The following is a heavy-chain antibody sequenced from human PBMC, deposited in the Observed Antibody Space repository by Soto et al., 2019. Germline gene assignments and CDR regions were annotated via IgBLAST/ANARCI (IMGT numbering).Heavy chain of an antibody. Sequence: QVQLVQSGAEVNKPESSVRVSCKASVGTFNNYAITWVRQAPGQGLEWLGGTIPMFGPTNYAEKFQGRVTITADESTNTAYMELSSLRSEDTAIYYCTRCGIRYHSIGYYLGIDGMDVWGQGTTVIVSS. CDR2: TIPMFGPT. V-gene: IGHV1-69*12. J-gene: IGHJ6*02. CDR3: TRCGIRYHSIGYYLGIDGMDV. D-gene: IGHD3-22*01. CDR1: VGTFNNYA.